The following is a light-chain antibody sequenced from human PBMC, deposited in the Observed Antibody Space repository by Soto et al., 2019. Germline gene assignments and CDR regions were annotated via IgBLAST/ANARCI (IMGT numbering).Light chain of an antibody. CDR3: QQRCNRPLT. CDR2: DAS. J-gene: IGKJ4*01. V-gene: IGKV3-11*01. Sequence: TQSPSTLSSSAGDRVTITCRASQSINSYLAWYQQKPGQAPRLLIYDASNRATGIPARFSGGGSGTDFTLTISSLEPEDVAVYYCQQRCNRPLTFGGGTKVDIK. CDR1: QSINSY.